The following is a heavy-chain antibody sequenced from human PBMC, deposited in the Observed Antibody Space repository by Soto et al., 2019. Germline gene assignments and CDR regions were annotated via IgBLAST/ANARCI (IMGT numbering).Heavy chain of an antibody. D-gene: IGHD3-22*01. V-gene: IGHV1-18*01. Sequence: ASVKVSCKASGYTFTSYGISWVRQAPGQGLEWMGWIGAYNGNTNYAQKLQGRVTMTTDTSTSTAYMELRSLRSDDTAVYYCARALSPDYYDSSGYYYLWGQGTLVTVSS. CDR1: GYTFTSYG. CDR3: ARALSPDYYDSSGYYYL. CDR2: IGAYNGNT. J-gene: IGHJ5*02.